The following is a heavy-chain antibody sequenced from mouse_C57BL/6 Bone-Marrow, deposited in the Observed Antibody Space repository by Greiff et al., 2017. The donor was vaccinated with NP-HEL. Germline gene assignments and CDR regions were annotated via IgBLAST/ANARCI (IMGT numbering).Heavy chain of an antibody. Sequence: QVQLQQSGPGLVQPSQSLSITCTVSGFSLTSYGVHWVRQSPGKGLEWLGVIWSGGSTDYNAAFISRLSISKDNSKSQVFFKMNSLQADDTAIYYCARKGYDYSFDYWGQGTTLTVSS. D-gene: IGHD2-4*01. J-gene: IGHJ2*01. CDR3: ARKGYDYSFDY. V-gene: IGHV2-2*01. CDR2: IWSGGST. CDR1: GFSLTSYG.